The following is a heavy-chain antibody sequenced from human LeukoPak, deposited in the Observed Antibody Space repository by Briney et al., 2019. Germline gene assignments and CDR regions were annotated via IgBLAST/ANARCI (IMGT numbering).Heavy chain of an antibody. Sequence: GGSLRLSCSASGFTFRTYSMNWVRQAPGKGLEWVAHIGGGGTFIYYADSVKGRFTISRDNDKNSLYLQMNSLRAEDTAVYYCARDGTGGEIDAFDIWGQGTMVTVSS. D-gene: IGHD1-1*01. CDR3: ARDGTGGEIDAFDI. CDR2: IGGGGTFI. V-gene: IGHV3-48*01. J-gene: IGHJ3*02. CDR1: GFTFRTYS.